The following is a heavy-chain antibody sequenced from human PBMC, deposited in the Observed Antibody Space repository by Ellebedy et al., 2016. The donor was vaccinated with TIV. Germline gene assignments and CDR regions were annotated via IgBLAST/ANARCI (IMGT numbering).Heavy chain of an antibody. CDR1: GGSISSYY. V-gene: IGHV4-59*12. Sequence: MPSETLSLTCTVSGGSISSYYWSWIRQPPGKGLEWIGYIYYSGSTNYNPSLKSRVTISVDTSKNQFSLKLISVTAADTAVYYCERVLYGDRRSPELRWFDPWGQGTLVTVSS. CDR3: ERVLYGDRRSPELRWFDP. J-gene: IGHJ5*02. CDR2: IYYSGST. D-gene: IGHD4-17*01.